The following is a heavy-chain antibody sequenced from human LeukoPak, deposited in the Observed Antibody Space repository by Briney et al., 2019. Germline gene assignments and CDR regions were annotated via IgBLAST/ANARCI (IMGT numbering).Heavy chain of an antibody. CDR2: INPNSGGT. D-gene: IGHD5-12*01. Sequence: VKVSCKASGYTFIGYYIHWVRQAPGQGLEWMGWINPNSGGTKYAQKFQGRVTMTRDTSISTAYMELSRLGSDDTAVYYCARWLASVSGIDHFDYWGQGTPVTVSS. V-gene: IGHV1-2*02. J-gene: IGHJ4*02. CDR1: GYTFIGYY. CDR3: ARWLASVSGIDHFDY.